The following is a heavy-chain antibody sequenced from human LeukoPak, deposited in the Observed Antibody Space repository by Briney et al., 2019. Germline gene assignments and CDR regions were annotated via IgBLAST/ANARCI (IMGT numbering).Heavy chain of an antibody. V-gene: IGHV4-34*01. CDR1: GGSFSGYY. CDR2: INHSGST. Sequence: PSETLSLTCAVYGGSFSGYYWSWIRQPPGKGLEWIGEINHSGSTNYNPSLKSRVTISVDTSKNQFSLKLSSVTAADTAVYYCARTPHDYGDYEGYYYYGMDVWGQGTTVTVSS. CDR3: ARTPHDYGDYEGYYYYGMDV. D-gene: IGHD4-17*01. J-gene: IGHJ6*02.